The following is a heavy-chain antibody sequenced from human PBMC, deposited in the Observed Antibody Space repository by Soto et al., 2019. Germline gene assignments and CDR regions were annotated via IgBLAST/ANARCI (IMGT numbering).Heavy chain of an antibody. J-gene: IGHJ4*02. V-gene: IGHV3-30*03. CDR1: GFTFSRYG. CDR2: ISYDGSNK. CDR3: THLLSLAHPYSYL. Sequence: GGSLRLSCAASGFTFSRYGMHWVRQAPGKGLEWVAVISYDGSNKYYVDSVKGRFTISRDDSKNTVYLQMDSLKTEDTAVYYCTHLLSLAHPYSYLWGQGTQVTVSS. D-gene: IGHD2-21*01.